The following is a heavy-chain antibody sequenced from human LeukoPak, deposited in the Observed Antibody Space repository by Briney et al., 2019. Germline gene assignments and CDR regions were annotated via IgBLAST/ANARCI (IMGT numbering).Heavy chain of an antibody. J-gene: IGHJ4*02. CDR2: ISAFNGNT. CDR3: ARDFCSSTSCDFDS. D-gene: IGHD2-2*01. CDR1: GYSFTTYG. V-gene: IGHV1-18*01. Sequence: ASVKVSCKASGYSFTTYGITWVRQAPGQGLEWMGWISAFNGNTNYAQKLQGRVTMTTDTSTSTAYMELRSLRSDDAAVYYCARDFCSSTSCDFDSWGQGTLVTVSS.